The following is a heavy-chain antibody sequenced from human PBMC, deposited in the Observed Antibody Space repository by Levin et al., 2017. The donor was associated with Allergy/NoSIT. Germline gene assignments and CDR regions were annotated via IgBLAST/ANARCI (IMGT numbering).Heavy chain of an antibody. Sequence: GESLKISCKASGYIFTNFYIGWVRQTPGKGLEWMGIIDPSDSDVRYSLSLQGHVTFSVDKSTTTAYLQWRSLKASDTAIYYCARHPYYYGSGSYFDQWGQGTLVTVSS. CDR2: IDPSDSDV. D-gene: IGHD3-10*01. J-gene: IGHJ4*02. CDR1: GYIFTNFY. V-gene: IGHV5-51*01. CDR3: ARHPYYYGSGSYFDQ.